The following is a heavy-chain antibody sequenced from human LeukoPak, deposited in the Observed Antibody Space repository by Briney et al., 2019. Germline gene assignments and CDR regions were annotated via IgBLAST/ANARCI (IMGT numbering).Heavy chain of an antibody. J-gene: IGHJ5*02. D-gene: IGHD1-20*01. V-gene: IGHV3-7*01. Sequence: PGGSLRLSCAASGFTFSSYAMSWVRQVPGKGLEWVASINQDGRAKTYVDSVKGRFTISRDNAKNSLYLQMNSLTAEDTAVYYCVYAAYNWNPGSAWGQGTLVTVSS. CDR2: INQDGRAK. CDR1: GFTFSSYA. CDR3: VYAAYNWNPGSA.